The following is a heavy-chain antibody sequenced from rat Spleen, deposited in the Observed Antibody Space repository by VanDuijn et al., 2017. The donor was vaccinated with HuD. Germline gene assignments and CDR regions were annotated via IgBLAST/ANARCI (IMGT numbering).Heavy chain of an antibody. D-gene: IGHD5-1*01. V-gene: IGHV5-31*01. J-gene: IGHJ2*01. Sequence: EVQLVESGGGLVQPGRSLKLSCAASGFAFSSFAMAWIRQAPGKGLEWVASITNASGRTYYPDSVKGRFTISRDTAQNTLYLQMNSLRSEDTATYYCARWTGEFDYWGQGVMVTVSS. CDR2: ITNASGRT. CDR3: ARWTGEFDY. CDR1: GFAFSSFA.